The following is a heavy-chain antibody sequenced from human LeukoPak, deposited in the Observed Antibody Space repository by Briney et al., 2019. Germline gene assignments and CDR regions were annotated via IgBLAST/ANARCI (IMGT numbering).Heavy chain of an antibody. CDR3: VKDLNYDILTGYPYFDY. CDR2: ISSNGGST. V-gene: IGHV3-64D*06. J-gene: IGHJ4*02. CDR1: GFTFSSYA. D-gene: IGHD3-9*01. Sequence: GGSLRLSCSASGFTFSSYAMHWVRQAPGKGLEYVSAISSNGGSTYYADSVKGRFTISRDNSKNTLYLQMSSLRAEDTAVYCCVKDLNYDILTGYPYFDYWGQGTLVTVSS.